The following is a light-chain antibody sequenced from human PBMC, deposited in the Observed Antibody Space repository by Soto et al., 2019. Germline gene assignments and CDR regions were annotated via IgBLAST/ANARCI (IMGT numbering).Light chain of an antibody. CDR3: SSFTSKSTLI. CDR2: GDT. V-gene: IGLV1-40*01. J-gene: IGLJ2*01. Sequence: QSVLTQPPSVSGAPWQRVTISCTGTSSNIGAGHAVHWYRQFPGAAPKLLIYGDTHRPSGVPDRFSGSKSGNTASLTISGLQAEDEAHYYCSSFTSKSTLIFGGGTKLTVL. CDR1: SSNIGAGHA.